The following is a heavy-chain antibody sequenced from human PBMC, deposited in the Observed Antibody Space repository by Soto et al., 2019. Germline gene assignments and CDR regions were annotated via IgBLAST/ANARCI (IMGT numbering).Heavy chain of an antibody. Sequence: SQTLSLTCAISGDSVSSNSAAWNWIRQSPSRGLEWLGRTYYRTKWYNDYAVSVKSRVTINADTSKDQFSLQLNSVTPEDTAVYSCARDWAVGGTTAGMDVWGQGTTVTVSS. CDR1: GDSVSSNSAA. CDR2: TYYRTKWYN. V-gene: IGHV6-1*01. D-gene: IGHD1-26*01. CDR3: ARDWAVGGTTAGMDV. J-gene: IGHJ6*02.